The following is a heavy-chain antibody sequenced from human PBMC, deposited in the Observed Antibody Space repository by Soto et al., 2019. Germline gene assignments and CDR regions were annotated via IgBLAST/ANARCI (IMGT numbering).Heavy chain of an antibody. CDR3: TMDLGFSEWLIHPA. V-gene: IGHV3-15*01. Sequence: GGSLRLSCAASGFTFSNAWMSWVRQAPGKGLEWVGRIKSKTDGGTTDYAAPVKGRFTISRDDSKNTLYLQMNSLKTEDTAVYYCTMDLGFSEWLIHPAWGQGTLVTVSS. J-gene: IGHJ5*02. CDR1: GFTFSNAW. D-gene: IGHD3-3*02. CDR2: IKSKTDGGTT.